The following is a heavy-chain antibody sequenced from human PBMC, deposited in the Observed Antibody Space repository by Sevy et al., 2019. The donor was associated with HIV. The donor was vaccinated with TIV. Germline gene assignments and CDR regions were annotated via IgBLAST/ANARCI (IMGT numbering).Heavy chain of an antibody. CDR3: ARGPDYYDRSGYYYQ. J-gene: IGHJ4*02. D-gene: IGHD3-22*01. V-gene: IGHV3-11*04. CDR1: GFSISDYY. CDR2: ISSSGDTI. Sequence: GGSLRLSCAASGFSISDYYMSWIRQAPGKGLQWISYISSSGDTIYYADSVKGRFTISRDNAKNSLYLQMNSLRAEDTAVYYCARGPDYYDRSGYYYQWGQGTLVTVSS.